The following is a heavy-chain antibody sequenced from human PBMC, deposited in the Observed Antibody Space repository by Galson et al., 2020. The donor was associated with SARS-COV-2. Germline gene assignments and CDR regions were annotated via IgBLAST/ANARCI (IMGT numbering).Heavy chain of an antibody. CDR2: ISSNGNIQ. CDR1: GFTFGFSSHA. CDR3: AKVAVGATAYFDY. V-gene: IGHV3-30-3*01. Sequence: GGSLRLSCAASGFTFGFSSHAMHWVRQAPGKGLEWVAVISSNGNIQYYADSVKGRFTISSDNSQSTLFLQMNSLRPEDTALYYCAKVAVGATAYFDYWGQGTLVTVSS. D-gene: IGHD1-26*01. J-gene: IGHJ4*02.